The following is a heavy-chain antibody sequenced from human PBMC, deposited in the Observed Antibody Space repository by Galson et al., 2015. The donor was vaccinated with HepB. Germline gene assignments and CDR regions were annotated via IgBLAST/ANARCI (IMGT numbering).Heavy chain of an antibody. CDR1: GFTFDDYG. V-gene: IGHV3-20*04. D-gene: IGHD6-13*01. J-gene: IGHJ6*02. Sequence: SLRLSCAASGFTFDDYGMSWVRQAPGKGLEWVSGINWNGGSTGYADSVKGRFTISRDNAKNSLYLQMNSLRAEDTALYYCARAAAAAGKGDYYYYGMDVWGQGTTVTVSS. CDR3: ARAAAAAGKGDYYYYGMDV. CDR2: INWNGGST.